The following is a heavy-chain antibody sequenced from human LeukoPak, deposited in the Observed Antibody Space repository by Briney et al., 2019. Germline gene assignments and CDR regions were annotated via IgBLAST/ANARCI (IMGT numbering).Heavy chain of an antibody. CDR1: GFTFDDYA. D-gene: IGHD5-24*01. CDR2: ISWNSDSM. J-gene: IGHJ4*02. Sequence: PGRSLRLSCAASGFTFDDYAMHWVRQAPGKGLEWVSGISWNSDSMGYADSVKGRFIISRDNAKNSLYLQMNSLRVEDMAFYYCAKDMCAMAQGSNNYFDYWGQGTLVTVS. V-gene: IGHV3-9*03. CDR3: AKDMCAMAQGSNNYFDY.